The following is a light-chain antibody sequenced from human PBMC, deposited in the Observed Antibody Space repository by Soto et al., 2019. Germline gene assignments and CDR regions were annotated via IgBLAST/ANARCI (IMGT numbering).Light chain of an antibody. CDR1: QSVSNN. V-gene: IGKV3-15*01. CDR3: QQYDNWPYT. J-gene: IGKJ5*01. Sequence: EIVLTQAPVTPSVASGERVTLSFRASQSVSNNLAWYQQKPGQAPRLLIYGASTRATAIPARFSGSGSGTEFTLTISSLQSEDFAVYFCQQYDNWPYTFGQGTRLEI. CDR2: GAS.